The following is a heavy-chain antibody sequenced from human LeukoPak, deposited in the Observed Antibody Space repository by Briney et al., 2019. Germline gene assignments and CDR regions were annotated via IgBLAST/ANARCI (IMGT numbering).Heavy chain of an antibody. CDR2: INPNSGGT. CDR1: GYTFTGYY. V-gene: IGHV1-2*02. Sequence: ASVKVSCKASGYTFTGYYMHWVRQAPGQGLEWMGWINPNSGGTNYAQKFQGRVTMTRDTSISTAYMELSRLRSDDTAVYYCARESLECSSSSDAFDIWGQGTMVTVSS. CDR3: ARESLECSSSSDAFDI. D-gene: IGHD6-6*01. J-gene: IGHJ3*02.